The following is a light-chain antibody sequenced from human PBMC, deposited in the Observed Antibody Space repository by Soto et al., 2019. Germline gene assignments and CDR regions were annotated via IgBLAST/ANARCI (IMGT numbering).Light chain of an antibody. V-gene: IGKV3-11*01. CDR2: DTS. Sequence: EVVLTQSPATLSLSPGARATLSCRASQSVTSHFAWYQQKPGQAPRLLIYDTSNRATGIPARFSGSGSGTEFTLTISSLEPEDFAVYYCQQRSNWPMYTFGQGTKLEIK. J-gene: IGKJ2*01. CDR3: QQRSNWPMYT. CDR1: QSVTSH.